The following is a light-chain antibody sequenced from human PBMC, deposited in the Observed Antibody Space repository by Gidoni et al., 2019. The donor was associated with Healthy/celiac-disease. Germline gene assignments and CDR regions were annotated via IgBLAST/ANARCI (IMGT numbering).Light chain of an antibody. CDR1: PSLLHSNVYNY. V-gene: IGKV2-28*01. Sequence: DIVITQSPLSLPVTPGEPASTPCRSSPSLLHSNVYNYLDWYLQKPGQSPQLLIYLGSNRASGVPDRFSGSGSGTDFTLKISRVEAEDVGVYYCMQALQTPYTFGQGTKLEIK. CDR3: MQALQTPYT. CDR2: LGS. J-gene: IGKJ2*01.